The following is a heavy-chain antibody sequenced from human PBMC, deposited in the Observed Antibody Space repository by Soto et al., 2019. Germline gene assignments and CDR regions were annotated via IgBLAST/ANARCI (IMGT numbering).Heavy chain of an antibody. D-gene: IGHD6-19*01. V-gene: IGHV4-61*01. CDR2: IYHSGST. CDR1: GCSVSSGSYH. Sequence: QVQLQESGPGLVKPSETLSLTCTVSGCSVSSGSYHWGWIRHPPGKGLEWIGYIYHSGSTTYNPSLKSRVTISVDTSKNHFSLRLPSVTAADTAVYYCARLSVAWFDPWGQVTLVTVAS. CDR3: ARLSVAWFDP. J-gene: IGHJ5*02.